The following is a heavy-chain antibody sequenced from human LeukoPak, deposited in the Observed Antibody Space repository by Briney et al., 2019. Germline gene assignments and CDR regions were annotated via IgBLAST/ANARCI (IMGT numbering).Heavy chain of an antibody. J-gene: IGHJ4*02. CDR2: IKEDGSEK. Sequence: GGSLRLSCAASGFTFSAYWMSWVRQTPGKGLEILANIKEDGSEKNYVESVKGRFTISRDNAKNSVYLQMNSLRVEDTAVYYCATEARGAGYWGQGTLVTVSP. CDR3: ATEARGAGY. V-gene: IGHV3-7*03. CDR1: GFTFSAYW. D-gene: IGHD1-26*01.